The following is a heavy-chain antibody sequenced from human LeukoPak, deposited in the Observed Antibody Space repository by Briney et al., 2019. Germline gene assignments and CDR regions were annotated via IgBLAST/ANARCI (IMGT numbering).Heavy chain of an antibody. D-gene: IGHD6-13*01. J-gene: IGHJ4*02. Sequence: GGSLRLSCAASGFTFSSYSMNWVRQAPGKGLEWVSYISSSSTIYYADSVKGRFTISRDNAKNSLYLQMNSLRAEDTAVYYCARRGGSSWNNYFDYWGQGTLVTVSS. CDR1: GFTFSSYS. V-gene: IGHV3-48*01. CDR3: ARRGGSSWNNYFDY. CDR2: ISSSSTI.